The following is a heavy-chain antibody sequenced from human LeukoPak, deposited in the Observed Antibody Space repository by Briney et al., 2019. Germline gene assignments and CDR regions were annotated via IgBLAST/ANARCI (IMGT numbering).Heavy chain of an antibody. J-gene: IGHJ4*02. CDR2: INPSGGST. D-gene: IGHD4-23*01. CDR1: GYTFTSYY. V-gene: IGHV1-46*01. CDR3: ARAYGGIPDY. Sequence: GASVKVSCKASGYTFTSYYMHWVRQAPGQGLEWMGIINPSGGSTSCAQKFQGRVTMTRDMSTSTVYMELSSLRSEDTAVYYCARAYGGIPDYWGQGTLVTVSS.